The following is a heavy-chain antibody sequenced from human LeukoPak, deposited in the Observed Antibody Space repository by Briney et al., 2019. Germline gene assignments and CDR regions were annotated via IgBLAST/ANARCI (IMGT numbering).Heavy chain of an antibody. D-gene: IGHD4-17*01. CDR3: VKEDGY. V-gene: IGHV3-72*01. J-gene: IGHJ4*02. CDR1: GFIFSDHY. Sequence: SGGSLRLSCGASGFIFSDHYMDWVRQAPGKGLEWVGRIRNKVKSYTTEYAASVKGRFSISRDDSKNSLFLQMNSLKTEDTAFYYCVKEDGYWGQGTLVTVSS. CDR2: IRNKVKSYTT.